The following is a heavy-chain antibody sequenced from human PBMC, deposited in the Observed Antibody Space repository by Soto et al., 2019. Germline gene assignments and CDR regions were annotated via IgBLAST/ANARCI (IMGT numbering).Heavy chain of an antibody. CDR1: GFTFSSYA. J-gene: IGHJ4*02. D-gene: IGHD4-17*01. CDR3: AKLTTRRFDY. CDR2: ISGSGRST. V-gene: IGHV3-23*01. Sequence: HPGGSLRLSCAASGFTFSSYAMSWVRQAPGKGLEWVSGISGSGRSTNYADSVKGRFTISRDNSKNTLYLQMNSLRAEDTAVYYCAKLTTRRFDYWGQGTLVTVS.